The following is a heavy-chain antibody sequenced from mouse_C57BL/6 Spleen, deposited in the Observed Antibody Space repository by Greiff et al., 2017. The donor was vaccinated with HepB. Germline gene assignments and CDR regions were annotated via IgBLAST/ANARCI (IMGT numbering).Heavy chain of an antibody. J-gene: IGHJ1*03. CDR1: GYTFTEYT. Sequence: QVQLQQSGAELVKPGASVKLSCKASGYTFTEYTIHWVKQRSGQGLEWIGWFYPGSGSIKYNEKFKDKATLTADKSSSTVYMELSRLKSEDSAVYFCARHGKVYDYDTYWYFDVWGTGTTVTVSS. CDR2: FYPGSGSI. CDR3: ARHGKVYDYDTYWYFDV. D-gene: IGHD2-4*01. V-gene: IGHV1-62-2*01.